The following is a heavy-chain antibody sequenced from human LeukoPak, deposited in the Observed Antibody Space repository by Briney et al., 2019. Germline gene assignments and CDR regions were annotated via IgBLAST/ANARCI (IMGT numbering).Heavy chain of an antibody. V-gene: IGHV3-30*18. CDR2: ISYDGSNK. D-gene: IGHD2-2*01. Sequence: GSLRLSYAASGFTFSSYGMHWVRQAPGKGLEWVAVISYDGSNKYYADSVKGRFTISRDNSKNTLYLQMNSLRAEDTAVYYCAKDFRSSTSNYGMDVWGQGTTVTVSS. CDR3: AKDFRSSTSNYGMDV. J-gene: IGHJ6*02. CDR1: GFTFSSYG.